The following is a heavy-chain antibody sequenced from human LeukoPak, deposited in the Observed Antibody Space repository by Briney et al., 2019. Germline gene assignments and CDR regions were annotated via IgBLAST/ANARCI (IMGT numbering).Heavy chain of an antibody. Sequence: ASVKVSCKASGYTFTSYDINWVRQATGQGLEWMGWMNPNSGNTGYAQKFQGRVTMTRNTSISTAYMELSSLRSEDTAVYYCARDNRCSGGSCYSFDYWGQGTLVTVSS. CDR3: ARDNRCSGGSCYSFDY. V-gene: IGHV1-8*01. CDR1: GYTFTSYD. D-gene: IGHD2-15*01. CDR2: MNPNSGNT. J-gene: IGHJ4*02.